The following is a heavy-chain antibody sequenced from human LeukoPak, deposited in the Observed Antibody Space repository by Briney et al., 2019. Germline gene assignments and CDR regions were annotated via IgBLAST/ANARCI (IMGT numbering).Heavy chain of an antibody. CDR2: IYNSGST. J-gene: IGHJ4*02. V-gene: IGHV4-59*11. D-gene: IGHD5-18*01. Sequence: PSETLSLTCTVSGGSISSHYWSWIRQPPGKAMDWIGYIYNSGSTNYSPSFKSRVTISVDTSKNQFSLKLTSVTAADTAVYYCARGGYSYGYDDDFEYWGQGILVTVSS. CDR1: GGSISSHY. CDR3: ARGGYSYGYDDDFEY.